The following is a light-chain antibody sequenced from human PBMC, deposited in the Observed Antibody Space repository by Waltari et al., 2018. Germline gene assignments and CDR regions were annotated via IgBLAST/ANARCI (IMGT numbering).Light chain of an antibody. Sequence: QPALTQPPSASGSPGQSVTISCTGPSSDVGGHASVSWYQQHPGKAPKFMIYEVNKRPSGVPDRFSGSKSGNTASLTVSGLQVEDEADYYCSSYAGSNNVVFGGGTRLTVL. CDR3: SSYAGSNNVV. CDR1: SSDVGGHAS. V-gene: IGLV2-8*01. J-gene: IGLJ2*01. CDR2: EVN.